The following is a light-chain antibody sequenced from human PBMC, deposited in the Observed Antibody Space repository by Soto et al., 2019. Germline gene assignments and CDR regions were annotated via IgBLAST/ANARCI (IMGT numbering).Light chain of an antibody. J-gene: IGKJ4*01. CDR1: QTIVSW. CDR3: QHYNSDPVT. V-gene: IGKV1-5*01. Sequence: DIPMTQSPSTLSASVGDRVTITCRASQTIVSWLAWYQQKPVNAPKLLISDASSLESGVPSRFSGSGSGTEFTLTINSLQPDDFATYYCQHYNSDPVTFGGGTKVEIK. CDR2: DAS.